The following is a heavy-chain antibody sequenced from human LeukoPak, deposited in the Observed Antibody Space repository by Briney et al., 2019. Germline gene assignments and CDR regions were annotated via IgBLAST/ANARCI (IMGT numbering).Heavy chain of an antibody. J-gene: IGHJ5*02. D-gene: IGHD2-15*01. V-gene: IGHV4-61*01. Sequence: SGTLSLTCTVSGGSVSTTNYYWSWIRQPPGKGLEWIGYVYSSGSTKYNPSLKSRVTISVDTSKNQFSLKLSSVTAADTAVYYCARGTYCTGGTCYSSNWFDPWGQGTLVTVSS. CDR3: ARGTYCTGGTCYSSNWFDP. CDR1: GGSVSTTNYY. CDR2: VYSSGST.